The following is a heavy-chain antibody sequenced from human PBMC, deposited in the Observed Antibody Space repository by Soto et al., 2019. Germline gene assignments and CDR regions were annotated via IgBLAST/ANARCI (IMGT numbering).Heavy chain of an antibody. CDR1: GFSLSTGGVG. Sequence: SGPTLVNPTQTLTLTCTFSGFSLSTGGVGVGWIRQPPGKALEWLALIYWDDGEHYSPSLKSRLTITKDTSKNQVVLTMSNMDPVDTATYYCARATTTMLMYYFDYWGQGTQVTVSS. CDR2: IYWDDGE. CDR3: ARATTTMLMYYFDY. V-gene: IGHV2-5*02. J-gene: IGHJ4*02. D-gene: IGHD3-16*01.